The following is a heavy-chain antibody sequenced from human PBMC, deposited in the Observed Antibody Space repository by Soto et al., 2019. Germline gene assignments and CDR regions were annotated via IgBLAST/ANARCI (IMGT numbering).Heavy chain of an antibody. V-gene: IGHV3-9*01. J-gene: IGHJ3*02. CDR1: GFTFDDYA. CDR2: ISWNSGSI. CDR3: AKGGDPVGAFDI. Sequence: PGGSLRLSCAASGFTFDDYAMHWVRQAPGKGLEWVSGISWNSGSIGYADSVKGRFTISRDNAKNSLYLQMNSLRAEDTALYYCAKGGDPVGAFDIWGQGTMVTVSS.